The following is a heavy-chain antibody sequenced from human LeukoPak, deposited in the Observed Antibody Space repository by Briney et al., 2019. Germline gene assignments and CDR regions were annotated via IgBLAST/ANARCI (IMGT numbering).Heavy chain of an antibody. CDR1: GGTFSSYA. CDR2: IIPIFGTA. Sequence: SVKVSCKASGGTFSSYAISWVRQAPGQGLEWMGRIIPIFGTANYAQKFQGRGTITTEESTSTAYMELSSLRSEDTAVYYCARDSDDSCGYYSFDYWGQGTLVTVSS. D-gene: IGHD3-22*01. V-gene: IGHV1-69*05. J-gene: IGHJ4*02. CDR3: ARDSDDSCGYYSFDY.